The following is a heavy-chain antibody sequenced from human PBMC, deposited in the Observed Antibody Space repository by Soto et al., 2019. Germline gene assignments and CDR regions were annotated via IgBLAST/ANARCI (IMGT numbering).Heavy chain of an antibody. D-gene: IGHD1-20*01. CDR2: IFYSGTT. Sequence: PSETLSLTCTVSGDSSSSGNYYWSWIRQPPGQGLEWIGYIFYSGTTYYNPSLKSRVTISLDTSGNQFSLKLNSVTAADTAVYYCARDLHITETKINYYYYAMDFWGQGTTVTVYS. V-gene: IGHV4-30-4*01. J-gene: IGHJ6*02. CDR3: ARDLHITETKINYYYYAMDF. CDR1: GDSSSSGNYY.